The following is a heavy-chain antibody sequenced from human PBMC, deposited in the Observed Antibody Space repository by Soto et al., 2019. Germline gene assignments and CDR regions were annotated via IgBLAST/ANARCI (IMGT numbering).Heavy chain of an antibody. J-gene: IGHJ6*01. CDR2: IYYSGST. Sequence: PSETLSLTCTVSGGSISSYDWSWIRQPPGKGLEWIGYIYYSGSTNYNPSLKSRVTISVDTSKNQFSLKLSSVTAADTAVYYCARDLLISRGYHGMDVWGQGTTVTVSS. CDR3: ARDLLISRGYHGMDV. V-gene: IGHV4-59*01. D-gene: IGHD2-15*01. CDR1: GGSISSYD.